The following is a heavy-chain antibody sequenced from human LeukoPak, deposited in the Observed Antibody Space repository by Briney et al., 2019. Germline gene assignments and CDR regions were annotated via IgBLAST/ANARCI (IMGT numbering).Heavy chain of an antibody. CDR1: GGSISSGSYY. CDR3: ARAGRRYYYMDV. CDR2: IYTSGST. J-gene: IGHJ6*03. V-gene: IGHV4-61*02. Sequence: SQTLSLTCTVSGGSISSGSYYWSWIRQPAGKGLEWIGRIYTSGSTNYNPSLKSRVTISVDTSKNQFSLKLSSVTAADTAVYYCARAGRRYYYMDVWGKGTTVTVSS.